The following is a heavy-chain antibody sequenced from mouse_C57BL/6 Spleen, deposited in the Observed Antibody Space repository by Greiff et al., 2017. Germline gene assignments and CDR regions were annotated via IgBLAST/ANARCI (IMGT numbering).Heavy chain of an antibody. D-gene: IGHD1-1*01. V-gene: IGHV3-6*01. Sequence: EVKLQESGPGLVKPSQSLSLTCSVTGYSITSGYYWNWIRQFPGNKLEWMGYISYDGSNNYNPSLKNRISITRDTSKNQFFLKLNSVTTEDTATYYWARAPFYYGSSPSYAMDYWGQGTSVTVSS. CDR3: ARAPFYYGSSPSYAMDY. CDR2: ISYDGSN. CDR1: GYSITSGYY. J-gene: IGHJ4*01.